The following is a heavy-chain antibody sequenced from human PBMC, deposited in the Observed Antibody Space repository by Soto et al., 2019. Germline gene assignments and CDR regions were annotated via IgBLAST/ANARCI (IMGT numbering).Heavy chain of an antibody. D-gene: IGHD3-9*01. CDR1: GYTFTSYY. V-gene: IGHV1-46*01. J-gene: IGHJ4*02. CDR3: AKGSHYDILTAYHGFDY. CDR2: INPSGGST. Sequence: ASVKVSCKASGYTFTSYYMHWVRQAPGQGLEWMGIINPSGGSTSYAQKFQGRVTMTRDTSTSTVYMELSSLRSEDTAVYYCAKGSHYDILTAYHGFDYWGQGTLVTVSS.